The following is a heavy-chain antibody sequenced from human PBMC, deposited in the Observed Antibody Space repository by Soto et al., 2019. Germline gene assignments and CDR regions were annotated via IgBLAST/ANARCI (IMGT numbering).Heavy chain of an antibody. CDR1: GLTFSSYW. CDR2: IDSDGSRT. V-gene: IGHV3-74*01. D-gene: IGHD3-16*01. Sequence: EVQLVESGGDLVQPGGSLRLSCAVSGLTFSSYWMHWVRQAPGKGLEWVSRIDSDGSRTNDADSVKGRFTISRDNHKNTLYLQMNSLRADDTAVYYCVRGVDGGNWGQGTLVIVSS. CDR3: VRGVDGGN. J-gene: IGHJ4*02.